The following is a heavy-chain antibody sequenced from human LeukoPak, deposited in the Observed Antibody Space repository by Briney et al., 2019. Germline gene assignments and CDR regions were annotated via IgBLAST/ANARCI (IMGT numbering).Heavy chain of an antibody. CDR1: GFTFSSCG. V-gene: IGHV3-33*06. CDR2: IWYDGSNK. CDR3: AKDSSSSVYYFDY. Sequence: PGGSLRLSCAASGFTFSSCGMHWVRQAPGKGLEWVAVIWYDGSNKYYADSVKGRFTISRDNSKNTLYLQMSSLRAEDTAVYYCAKDSSSSVYYFDYWGQGTLVTVSS. D-gene: IGHD6-6*01. J-gene: IGHJ4*02.